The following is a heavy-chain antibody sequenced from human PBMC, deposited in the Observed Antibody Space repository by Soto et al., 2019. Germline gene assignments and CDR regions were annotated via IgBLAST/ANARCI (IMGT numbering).Heavy chain of an antibody. CDR3: ARERFLEWLSTTNYYYYGMDV. CDR2: INPNSGGT. Sequence: ASVKVSCKASGYTFTGYYMHWVRQAPGQGLEWMGWINPNSGGTNYAQKFQGRVTMTRDTSISTAYMELSRLRSDVTAVYYCARERFLEWLSTTNYYYYGMDVWGQGTTVTVSS. J-gene: IGHJ6*02. V-gene: IGHV1-2*02. D-gene: IGHD3-3*01. CDR1: GYTFTGYY.